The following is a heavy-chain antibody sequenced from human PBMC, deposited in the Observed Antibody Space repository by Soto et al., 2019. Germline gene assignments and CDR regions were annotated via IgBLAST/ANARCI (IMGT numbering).Heavy chain of an antibody. J-gene: IGHJ4*02. CDR1: GLSLSTTGFG. V-gene: IGHV2-5*02. CDR3: AHAYRSSWSLDY. CDR2: IYWDDVK. Sequence: VARPTLVNPTQNLTLTCTFSGLSLSTTGFGLSWIRQPPGKALEWLALIYWDDVKRYSPSLKSRLTITKDTSKNQVVLTMTNTDHVDTATYYCAHAYRSSWSLDYWGQGTMVTVSS. D-gene: IGHD6-13*01.